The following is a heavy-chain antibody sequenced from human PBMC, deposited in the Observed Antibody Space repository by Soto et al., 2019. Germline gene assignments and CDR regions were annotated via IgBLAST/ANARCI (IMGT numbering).Heavy chain of an antibody. CDR1: GFTFSHAW. J-gene: IGHJ4*02. CDR3: TRRIAVAGTYYFDY. CDR2: IKSISDGETT. D-gene: IGHD6-19*01. V-gene: IGHV3-15*07. Sequence: LLVESGGGFVQPGGSLRLSCVASGFTFSHAWMDWVRQAPGKGLEWVGRIKSISDGETTTYAASVAGRFTISRDDSKTTLFLHVNSLKTEDTGVYYCTRRIAVAGTYYFDYWGQGTLVTVSS.